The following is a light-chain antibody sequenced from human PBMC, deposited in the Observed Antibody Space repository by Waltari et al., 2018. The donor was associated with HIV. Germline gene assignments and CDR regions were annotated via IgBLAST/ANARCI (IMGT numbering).Light chain of an antibody. Sequence: AIRMTQSPSSLSASTGDRVTISCRASQDIGTYVAWYQHKPGKAPELLMFASSTLQSGLPSRFTGSGSGTDFTLTITCLQSEDFATYYCKQYYSYPQTFGQGTKLEIK. V-gene: IGKV1-8*01. CDR3: KQYYSYPQT. CDR1: QDIGTY. J-gene: IGKJ2*01. CDR2: ASS.